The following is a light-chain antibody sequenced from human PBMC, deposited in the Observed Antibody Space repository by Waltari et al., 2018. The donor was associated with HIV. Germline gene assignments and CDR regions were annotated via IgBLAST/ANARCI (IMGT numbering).Light chain of an antibody. V-gene: IGLV4-69*01. CDR1: SCQSSFP. CDR3: QTWGTGIWV. Sequence: QLVFTQSPSASASLGASVNLTCILSSCQSSFPLAWHQHQPEKGPSFWVKVNGDGSHNRGDGVPSRFSGSSSGPERYLSISSLQSEDEADYYCQTWGTGIWVFGGGTKLTVL. CDR2: VNGDGSH. J-gene: IGLJ3*02.